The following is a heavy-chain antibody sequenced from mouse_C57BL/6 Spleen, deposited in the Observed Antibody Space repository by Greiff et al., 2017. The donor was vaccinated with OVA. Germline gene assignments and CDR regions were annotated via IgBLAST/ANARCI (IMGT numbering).Heavy chain of an antibody. CDR1: GYSFTGYY. CDR3: ARGSPWYFDV. CDR2: INPSTGGT. J-gene: IGHJ1*03. Sequence: VQLKQSGPELVKPGASVKISCKASGYSFTGYYMNWVKQSPEKSLEWIGEINPSTGGTTYNQKFKAKATLTVDKSSSTAYMQLKSLTSEDSAVYYCARGSPWYFDVWGTGTTVTVSS. V-gene: IGHV1-42*01.